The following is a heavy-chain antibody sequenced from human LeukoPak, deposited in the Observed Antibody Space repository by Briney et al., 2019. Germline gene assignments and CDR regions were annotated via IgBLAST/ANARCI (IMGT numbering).Heavy chain of an antibody. J-gene: IGHJ4*02. CDR1: GFTVSSNY. Sequence: GGSLRLYCAASGFTVSSNYMSWGRQAPGKGLEWVSVIYSGGSTYYADSVKGRFTISRDNSKNTLYLQLNSLRAEDTAVYYCARDGFSRDGYDYWGQGTLVTVSS. CDR3: ARDGFSRDGYDY. CDR2: IYSGGST. V-gene: IGHV3-53*01. D-gene: IGHD5-24*01.